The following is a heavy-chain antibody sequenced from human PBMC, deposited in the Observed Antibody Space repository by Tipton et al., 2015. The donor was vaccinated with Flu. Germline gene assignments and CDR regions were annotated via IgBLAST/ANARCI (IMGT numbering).Heavy chain of an antibody. CDR2: INAGNGNT. J-gene: IGHJ4*02. Sequence: QVQLVQSGAEVKKPGASVKVSCKASGYTFTSYAMHWVRQAPGQRLEWMGWINAGNGNTKYSQKFQGRVTITRDTSASTAYMELSSLRSEDTAVYYCARSLGRTTVPDMGYWGQGTLVTVSS. V-gene: IGHV1-3*01. CDR1: GYTFTSYA. D-gene: IGHD4-17*01. CDR3: ARSLGRTTVPDMGY.